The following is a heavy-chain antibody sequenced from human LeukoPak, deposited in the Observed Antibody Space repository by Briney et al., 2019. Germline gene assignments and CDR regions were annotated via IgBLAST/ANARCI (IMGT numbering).Heavy chain of an antibody. CDR1: GFTFRSYE. D-gene: IGHD3-3*01. J-gene: IGHJ4*02. CDR3: ARERNFYYFDY. V-gene: IGHV3-48*03. CDR2: ISRSGSTI. Sequence: GGSLRLSCGASGFTFRSYEMNWVSQAPGKGLEWVSYISRSGSTIYYADSVKGRFTISRDNAQNSLFLELNSLRGEDTAVYYCARERNFYYFDYWGQGALVTVS.